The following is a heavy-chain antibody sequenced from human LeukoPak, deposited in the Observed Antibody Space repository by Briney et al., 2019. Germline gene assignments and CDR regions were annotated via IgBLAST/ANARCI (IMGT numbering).Heavy chain of an antibody. CDR1: GFTFSSYS. J-gene: IGHJ6*03. D-gene: IGHD3-3*01. CDR3: ARALVLRFLEWSGYMDV. Sequence: PGGSLRLSCAAPGFTFSSYSMNWVRQAPGKGLEWVSSISSSSSYIYYADSVKGRFTISRDNAKNSLYLQMNSLRAEDTAVYYCARALVLRFLEWSGYMDVWGKGTTVTVSS. V-gene: IGHV3-21*01. CDR2: ISSSSSYI.